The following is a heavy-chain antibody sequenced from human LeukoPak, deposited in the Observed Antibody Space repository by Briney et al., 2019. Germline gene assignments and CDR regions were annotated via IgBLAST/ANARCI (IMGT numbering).Heavy chain of an antibody. V-gene: IGHV1-46*01. CDR3: ARDILTGYFGY. D-gene: IGHD3-9*01. Sequence: ASVKVSCKASGYTFTSYYMHWVRQAPGQGLEWMGIINPSGGSTSYAQKFQGRVTMTRDMSTSTVYMELSSLRSEDTAAYYCARDILTGYFGYWGQGTLVTVSS. CDR1: GYTFTSYY. CDR2: INPSGGST. J-gene: IGHJ4*02.